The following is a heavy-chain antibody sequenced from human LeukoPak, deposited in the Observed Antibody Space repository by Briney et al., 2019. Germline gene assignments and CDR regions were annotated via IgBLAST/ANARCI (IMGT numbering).Heavy chain of an antibody. J-gene: IGHJ4*02. CDR2: ISSSGTTI. V-gene: IGHV3-48*03. CDR1: GFTFSSYE. D-gene: IGHD5-24*01. CDR3: ASRNRRDGYNYFDH. Sequence: GGSLRLSCAASGFTFSSYEMNWVRQAPGKGLEWVPFISSSGTTIFYADSVKGRFTISRDNAKNSLYLQMNSLRAEDTAVYYCASRNRRDGYNYFDHWGQGTLVTVSS.